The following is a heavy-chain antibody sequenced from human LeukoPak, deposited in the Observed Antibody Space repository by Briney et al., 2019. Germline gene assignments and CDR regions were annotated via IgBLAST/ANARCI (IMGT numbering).Heavy chain of an antibody. D-gene: IGHD3-10*01. CDR2: IYSGGST. V-gene: IGHV3-53*01. CDR3: AKDSRGGSYYYYMDV. J-gene: IGHJ6*03. CDR1: GFTVSSNY. Sequence: SGGSLGLSCAASGFTVSSNYMSWVRQAPGKGLEWVSVIYSGGSTYYADSVKGRFTISRDNSKNTLYLQMNSLRAEDTAVYYCAKDSRGGSYYYYMDVWGKGTTVTVSS.